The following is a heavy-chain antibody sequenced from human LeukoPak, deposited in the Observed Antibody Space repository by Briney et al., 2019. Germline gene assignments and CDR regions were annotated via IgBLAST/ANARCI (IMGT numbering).Heavy chain of an antibody. Sequence: SETLSLTCTVSGGSIYSSSYYWVWLRQPPGKGLEWIGSVYYSGSTYYNPSLKSRVTISVDTSKNQFSLKLSSVTAADTAVYYCARDEGRALPGYWGQGTLVTVSS. CDR2: VYYSGST. J-gene: IGHJ4*02. CDR1: GGSIYSSSYY. D-gene: IGHD6-13*01. CDR3: ARDEGRALPGY. V-gene: IGHV4-39*07.